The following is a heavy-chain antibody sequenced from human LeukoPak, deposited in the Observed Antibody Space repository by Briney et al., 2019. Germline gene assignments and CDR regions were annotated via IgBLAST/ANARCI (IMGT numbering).Heavy chain of an antibody. J-gene: IGHJ4*02. CDR2: IIPIFGTA. D-gene: IGHD3-22*01. Sequence: ASVKVSCKASGGTFSSYAISWVRQAPGQGLEWMGGIIPIFGTANYAQKFQGRVTITADESTSTAYMELSSLRSEDTAVYYCASPALTYYYDSSGYPFDYWGQGTLVTVSS. CDR3: ASPALTYYYDSSGYPFDY. CDR1: GGTFSSYA. V-gene: IGHV1-69*13.